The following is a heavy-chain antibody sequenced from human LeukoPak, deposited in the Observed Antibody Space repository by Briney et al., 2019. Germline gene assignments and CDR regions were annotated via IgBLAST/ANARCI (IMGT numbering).Heavy chain of an antibody. Sequence: SETLSLTCTVSGGSISSYYWSWIRQPPGKGLEWIGYIYYSGSTNYNPSLKSRVTISVDTSKNRFSLKLSSVTAADTAVYYCARVFGLEEVYWGQGTLVTVSS. CDR1: GGSISSYY. J-gene: IGHJ4*02. D-gene: IGHD1-1*01. CDR2: IYYSGST. V-gene: IGHV4-59*01. CDR3: ARVFGLEEVY.